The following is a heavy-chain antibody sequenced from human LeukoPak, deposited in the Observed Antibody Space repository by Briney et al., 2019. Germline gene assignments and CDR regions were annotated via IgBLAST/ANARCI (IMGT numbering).Heavy chain of an antibody. CDR1: GGSISSYY. J-gene: IGHJ5*02. D-gene: IGHD3-10*01. Sequence: SETLSLTCTVSGGSISSYYWSWIRQPPGKGLEWIGYIYYSGSTNYNPSLKCRVTISVDTSKNQFSLKLSSVTAADTAVYYCASTGALKYYGSGSYYQNWFDPWGQGTLVTVSS. V-gene: IGHV4-59*01. CDR2: IYYSGST. CDR3: ASTGALKYYGSGSYYQNWFDP.